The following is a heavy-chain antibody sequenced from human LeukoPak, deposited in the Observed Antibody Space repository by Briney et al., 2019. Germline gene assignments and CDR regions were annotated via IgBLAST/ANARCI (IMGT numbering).Heavy chain of an antibody. CDR2: ISASGDST. V-gene: IGHV3-23*01. CDR1: GFTFTRHA. D-gene: IGHD2-2*01. J-gene: IGHJ4*02. Sequence: GGSLRLSCTASGFTFTRHAMSWVRQAPGKGLEWVSEISASGDSTYTAASVRGRFAISRDNSKTTLYLQMNSLRGEDTAVYYSAKNFGALPAAHYDYWGRGTMVTVYS. CDR3: AKNFGALPAAHYDY.